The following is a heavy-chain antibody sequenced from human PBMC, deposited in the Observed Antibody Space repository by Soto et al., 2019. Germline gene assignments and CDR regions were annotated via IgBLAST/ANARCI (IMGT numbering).Heavy chain of an antibody. CDR3: ARGWEMANVYYFDY. D-gene: IGHD1-26*01. J-gene: IGHJ4*02. V-gene: IGHV4-34*01. CDR1: GGSFSGYY. Sequence: QVQLQQWGAGLLKPSETLSLTCAVYGGSFSGYYWSWIRQPPGKGLEWIGEINHSGSTNYNPSLKSRVTISVDTSKNQFSLKLSSVTAADTAVYYCARGWEMANVYYFDYWGQGTLVTVSS. CDR2: INHSGST.